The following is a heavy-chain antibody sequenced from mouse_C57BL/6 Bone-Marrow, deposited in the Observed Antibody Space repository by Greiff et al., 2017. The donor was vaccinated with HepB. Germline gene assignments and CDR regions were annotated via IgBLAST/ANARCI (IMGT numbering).Heavy chain of an antibody. CDR1: GYTFTSYG. CDR3: ASHYCYGSGLED. CDR2: IYPKSGNT. D-gene: IGHD1-1*01. V-gene: IGHV1-81*01. J-gene: IGHJ2*01. Sequence: VQLQQSGAELARPGASVKLSCKASGYTFTSYGISWVKQRTGQGLEWIGEIYPKSGNTYYNEKFKGKATLTADKSSSTAYMELRSLTSEDSAVYFCASHYCYGSGLEDWGQGTTLTVSS.